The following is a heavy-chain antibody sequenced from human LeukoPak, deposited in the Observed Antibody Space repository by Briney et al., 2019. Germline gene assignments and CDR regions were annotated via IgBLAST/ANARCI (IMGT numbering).Heavy chain of an antibody. Sequence: PGGSLRLSCSASGYAFSSYAMHWVRQAPGKGLEYVSAISYDGLRTYYADSVNGRYTISRDNSKNTLYLQMNSLRTEDSAVYYCAKAVQYDSSGFGFDYWGQGTLVTVSS. J-gene: IGHJ4*02. V-gene: IGHV3-64D*09. CDR1: GYAFSSYA. CDR2: ISYDGLRT. CDR3: AKAVQYDSSGFGFDY. D-gene: IGHD3-22*01.